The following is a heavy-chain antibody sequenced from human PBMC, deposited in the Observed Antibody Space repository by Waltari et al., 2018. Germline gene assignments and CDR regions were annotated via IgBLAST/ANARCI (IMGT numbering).Heavy chain of an antibody. Sequence: QLQLXXXGPGLVKPSETLSLTCSXSGGSISSSXYYWDWIRQPPGKGLEWIGSIYYSGSTYYNXSLKSRVTISIDTSKNQFSLKLNSVTAADTAXXYCVTYEXIAARXFDYWGQGTLXXVXS. CDR3: VTYEXIAARXFDY. V-gene: IGHV4-39*07. J-gene: IGHJ4*02. CDR2: IYYSGST. CDR1: GGSISSSXYY. D-gene: IGHD6-6*01.